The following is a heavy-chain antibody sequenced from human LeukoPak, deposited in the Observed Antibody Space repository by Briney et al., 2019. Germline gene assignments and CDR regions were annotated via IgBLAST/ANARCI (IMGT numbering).Heavy chain of an antibody. CDR3: ERDNLEYSYGQYAAFDI. V-gene: IGHV1-69*13. D-gene: IGHD5-18*01. Sequence: GASVKVSCKASGGTFTSYGISWVRQAPGQGLEWMGGIIPMFGTANYAQKFQGRITITADESTSIVYMELNSLRSEDTAVYYCERDNLEYSYGQYAAFDIWGQGTMVTVSS. CDR2: IIPMFGTA. CDR1: GGTFTSYG. J-gene: IGHJ3*02.